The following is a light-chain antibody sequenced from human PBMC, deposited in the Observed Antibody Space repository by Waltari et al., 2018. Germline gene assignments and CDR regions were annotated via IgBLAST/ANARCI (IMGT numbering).Light chain of an antibody. Sequence: EIVLTQSPATLSSSPGERATLSCRASQRVSSYLAWYQQKPGQAPRLLIYDASNRATGIAARFSGSGSGTDFTITISSLEPEDFAVYYCQQRSNWPPTFGPGTKVDIK. CDR2: DAS. CDR1: QRVSSY. J-gene: IGKJ3*01. CDR3: QQRSNWPPT. V-gene: IGKV3-11*01.